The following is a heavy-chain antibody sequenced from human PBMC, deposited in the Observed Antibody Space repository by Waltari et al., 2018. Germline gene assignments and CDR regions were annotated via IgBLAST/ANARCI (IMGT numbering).Heavy chain of an antibody. CDR1: GYTFTGYY. J-gene: IGHJ5*02. CDR3: ARGRYCNGGSCYYDP. CDR2: INPNSGGT. D-gene: IGHD2-15*01. V-gene: IGHV1-2*02. Sequence: QVQLVQSGAEVRKPGASVKVSCKASGYTFTGEASGYTFTGYYMHWVRQSPGQGLEWMGWINPNSGGTNYAQKFQGRVSMTRDTSISTAYMELSRLTSDDTAVYYCARGRYCNGGSCYYDPWGQGTLVTVSS.